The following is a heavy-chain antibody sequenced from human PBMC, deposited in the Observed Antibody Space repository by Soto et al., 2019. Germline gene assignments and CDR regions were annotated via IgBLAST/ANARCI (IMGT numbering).Heavy chain of an antibody. CDR3: AINSVRDFDSPRVYYYGMDV. J-gene: IGHJ6*02. CDR2: INPNSGGT. Sequence: ASVKVSCKASGYTFTGYYMHWVRQAPGQGLEWMGWINPNSGGTNYAQKFQGRVTMTRDTSISTAYMELSRLRSDDTAVYYCAINSVRDFDSPRVYYYGMDVWGQGTTVTVSS. CDR1: GYTFTGYY. V-gene: IGHV1-2*02. D-gene: IGHD3-9*01.